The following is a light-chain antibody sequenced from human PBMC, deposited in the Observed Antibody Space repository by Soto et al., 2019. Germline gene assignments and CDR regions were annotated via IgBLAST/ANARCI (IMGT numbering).Light chain of an antibody. Sequence: QSALTQPRSVSGSPGQSVTISCTGTSSDVGGYNYVSWYQQHPGKVPKLMIYDVSKRPSGVPDRFSGSKSGNTASLTISGLQADDEADYYCCSYARRSTPYVFGTGTKVTVL. V-gene: IGLV2-11*01. CDR1: SSDVGGYNY. J-gene: IGLJ1*01. CDR2: DVS. CDR3: CSYARRSTPYV.